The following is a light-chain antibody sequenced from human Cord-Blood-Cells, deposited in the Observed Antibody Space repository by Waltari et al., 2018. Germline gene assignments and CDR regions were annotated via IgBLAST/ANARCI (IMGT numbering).Light chain of an antibody. CDR1: SSAVGSYNL. J-gene: IGLJ3*02. Sequence: QSALTQPASVSGSPGQSITISCTGTSSAVGSYNLVSWYQQHPGQAPKRMIYEGSKRPSGVSNRFSGSKSGNTASLTISGLQAEDEADYYCCSYAGSLWVFGGGTKLTVL. CDR2: EGS. V-gene: IGLV2-23*01. CDR3: CSYAGSLWV.